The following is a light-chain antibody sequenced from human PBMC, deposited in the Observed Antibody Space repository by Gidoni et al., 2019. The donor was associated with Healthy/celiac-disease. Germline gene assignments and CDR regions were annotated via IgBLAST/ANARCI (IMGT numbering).Light chain of an antibody. CDR1: QSVSSN. V-gene: IGKV3-15*01. CDR3: QQYNNWPPIT. CDR2: GAS. J-gene: IGKJ5*01. Sequence: EIVLTPSPATLSVSPGERATLSCRARQSVSSNLAWYQQKPGQAPRLLIYGASTRATGIPARFSGSGSGTEFTLTISSLQSEDFAVYYCQQYNNWPPITFGQGTRLEIK.